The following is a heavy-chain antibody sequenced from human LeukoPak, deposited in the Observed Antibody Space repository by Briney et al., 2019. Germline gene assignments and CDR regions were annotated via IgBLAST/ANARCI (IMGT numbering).Heavy chain of an antibody. J-gene: IGHJ4*02. D-gene: IGHD3-10*01. V-gene: IGHV1-2*04. CDR1: GYTFTGYY. CDR2: INPNSGGT. Sequence: ASVTVSCKASGYTFTGYYMHWVRRAPGQGLEWMGWINPNSGGTNYAQKFQGWVTMTRDTSISTAYMELSRLRSDDTAVYYCARETGRGYGSGSYYDYWGQGTLVTVPS. CDR3: ARETGRGYGSGSYYDY.